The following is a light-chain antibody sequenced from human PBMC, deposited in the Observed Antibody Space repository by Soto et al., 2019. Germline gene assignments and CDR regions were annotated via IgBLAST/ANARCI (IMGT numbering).Light chain of an antibody. CDR1: NNDIGRYAT. V-gene: IGLV2-14*01. Sequence: QSALTQPASVSGSLGQSITISCTGTNNDIGRYATVSWYQHHPGKAPQLLIYEVSKLPSGVSHRFSGSRSGSTASLTISGLQAEDEADYFCCSYTSSDPWVFGAGTKVTVL. CDR3: CSYTSSDPWV. J-gene: IGLJ3*02. CDR2: EVS.